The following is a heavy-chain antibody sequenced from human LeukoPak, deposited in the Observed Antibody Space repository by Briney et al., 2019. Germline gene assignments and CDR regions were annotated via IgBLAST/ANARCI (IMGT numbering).Heavy chain of an antibody. D-gene: IGHD4-23*01. J-gene: IGHJ3*02. Sequence: GESLKISCKGSGYSFTSYWIGWVRQMPGKGLEWMGIIYPGDSDTRYSPSFQGQVTISADKSISTAYLQWSSLKASDTAMYYCARGRVMTTVVSRDAFDIWGQGTMVTVSS. V-gene: IGHV5-51*01. CDR3: ARGRVMTTVVSRDAFDI. CDR2: IYPGDSDT. CDR1: GYSFTSYW.